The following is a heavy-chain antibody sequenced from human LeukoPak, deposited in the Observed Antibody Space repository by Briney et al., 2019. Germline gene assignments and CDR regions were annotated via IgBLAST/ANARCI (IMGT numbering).Heavy chain of an antibody. D-gene: IGHD5-24*01. V-gene: IGHV4-34*01. CDR1: GGSFSGYY. J-gene: IGHJ4*02. CDR3: ARRGKGRRDGYKSGTSVQLGISPQQL. Sequence: SETLSLTCAVYGGSFSGYYWSWIRQPPGKGLEWIGEINHSGSTNYNPSLKSRVTISVDTSKNQFSLKPSSVTAADTAVYYCARRGKGRRDGYKSGTSVQLGISPQQLWGQGTLVTVSS. CDR2: INHSGST.